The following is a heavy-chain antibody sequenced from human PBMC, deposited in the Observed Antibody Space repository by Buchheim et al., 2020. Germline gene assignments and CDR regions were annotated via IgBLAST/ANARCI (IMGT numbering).Heavy chain of an antibody. CDR1: GFTFSSYA. Sequence: EVQLLESGGGLVQPGGSLRLSCAASGFTFSSYAMSWVRQAPGKGLEWVSAISGSGGSTYYADSVKGRFTISRDNSKNTLYLQMNSLRADDTAVYYCAKAPYYDFWSGYNYYFDYWGQGTL. CDR3: AKAPYYDFWSGYNYYFDY. D-gene: IGHD3-3*01. V-gene: IGHV3-23*01. J-gene: IGHJ4*02. CDR2: ISGSGGST.